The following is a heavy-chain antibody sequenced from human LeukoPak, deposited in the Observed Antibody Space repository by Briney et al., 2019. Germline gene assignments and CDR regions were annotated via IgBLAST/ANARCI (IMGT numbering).Heavy chain of an antibody. CDR1: GFTFSNAW. Sequence: MSGGSLRLSCAAFGFTFSNAWLNWVRQAPGKGLEWVGHIKSKTDGGTTDYAAPVKGRFTISRDDSKNTLFLQMNSLKTEDTAVYYCTLPWGSGSYYDYWGQGTLVTVSS. D-gene: IGHD3-10*01. V-gene: IGHV3-15*01. CDR2: IKSKTDGGTT. CDR3: TLPWGSGSYYDY. J-gene: IGHJ4*02.